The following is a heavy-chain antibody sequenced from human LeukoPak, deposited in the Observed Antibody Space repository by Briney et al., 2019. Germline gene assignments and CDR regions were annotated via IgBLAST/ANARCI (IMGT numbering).Heavy chain of an antibody. Sequence: ASVKVSCKASGYTFISYGISWVRQAPGQGLEWMGWISGYKGNTNYAQKFQGRVTMTTDTSTSTVYMELRSLRSDDTAVYYCARESTGIPAAIYYYGMDVWGKGTTVTVSS. D-gene: IGHD2-2*01. V-gene: IGHV1-18*04. J-gene: IGHJ6*04. CDR3: ARESTGIPAAIYYYGMDV. CDR2: ISGYKGNT. CDR1: GYTFISYG.